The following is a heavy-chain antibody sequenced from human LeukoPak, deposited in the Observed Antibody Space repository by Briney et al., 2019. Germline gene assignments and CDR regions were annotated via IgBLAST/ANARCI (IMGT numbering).Heavy chain of an antibody. CDR2: INPNSGGT. J-gene: IGHJ5*02. Sequence: ASVKVSCKASGYTFTGYYMHWVRQAPGQGLEWMGWINPNSGGTNYAQKFQGRVTMTRDTSISTAYMELSRLRSDDTAVYYCARNPITMVRGVTRGNNWFDPWGQGTLVTVSS. D-gene: IGHD3-10*01. CDR1: GYTFTGYY. CDR3: ARNPITMVRGVTRGNNWFDP. V-gene: IGHV1-2*02.